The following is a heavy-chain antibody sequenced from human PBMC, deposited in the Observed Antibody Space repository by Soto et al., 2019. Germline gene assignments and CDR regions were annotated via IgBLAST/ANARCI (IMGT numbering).Heavy chain of an antibody. CDR3: AREYGYGSGSYVDY. D-gene: IGHD3-10*01. J-gene: IGHJ4*02. CDR2: IIPILGIA. CDR1: GGTFSSYT. V-gene: IGHV1-69*08. Sequence: QVQLVQSGAEVKKPGSSVKVSCKASGGTFSSYTISWVRQGPGQGLEWMGRIIPILGIANYAQKFQGRVKITADKSTSTAYMVLSSLRSEDTAVYYCAREYGYGSGSYVDYCGQGTLVTVSS.